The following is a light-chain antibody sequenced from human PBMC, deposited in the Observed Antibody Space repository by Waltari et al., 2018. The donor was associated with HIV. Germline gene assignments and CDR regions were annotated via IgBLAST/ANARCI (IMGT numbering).Light chain of an antibody. CDR2: DVN. V-gene: IGLV2-14*03. J-gene: IGLJ3*02. Sequence: HSALTHPASVSRSPGQSTTLSSPGPRTDFRCYTLVSSYPTHPANAPKLIIYDVNNRPSGVSKRFSGSKAGNTASLTISGLQAEDEADYYCSSYSSTTGTSAFGSGTLAFGGGTKVTVL. CDR1: RTDFRCYTL. CDR3: SSYSSTTGTSAFGSGTLA.